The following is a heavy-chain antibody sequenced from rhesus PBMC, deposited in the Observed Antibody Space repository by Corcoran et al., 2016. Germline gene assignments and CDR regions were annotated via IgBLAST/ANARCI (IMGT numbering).Heavy chain of an antibody. CDR1: GFTFSSYG. V-gene: IGHV3S5*01. J-gene: IGHJ4*01. Sequence: EVQLVETGGGLVQPGGSLKLSCAASGFTFSSYGMSWVRQAPGNGLEWVSAINSGGFLTYYADSVKCRFTISRDNSKNTLSLQMNSLRAEDTAVYYCAKRGGRTYYYDSGYYLHWGQGVLVTVSS. CDR3: AKRGGRTYYYDSGYYLH. D-gene: IGHD3-28*01. CDR2: INSGGFLT.